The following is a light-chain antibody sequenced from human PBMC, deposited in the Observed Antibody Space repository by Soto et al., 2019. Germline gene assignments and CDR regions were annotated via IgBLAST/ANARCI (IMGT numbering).Light chain of an antibody. CDR1: QSVSSSY. J-gene: IGKJ3*01. V-gene: IGKV3-20*01. CDR3: QQYGSSVFT. CDR2: GAS. Sequence: EIVLTQSPGTLSLSPGERATLSCRASQSVSSSYLAWYQQKPGQAPRLLIYGASSRATGIPDRFSGSGTGTDFTLTVIRLYAEDFAEYYCQQYGSSVFTVDPGIKVDTK.